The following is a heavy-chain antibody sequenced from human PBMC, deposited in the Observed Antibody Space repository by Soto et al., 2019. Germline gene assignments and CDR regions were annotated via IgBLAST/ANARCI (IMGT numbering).Heavy chain of an antibody. Sequence: PGGARRLSCAASGGTFSEHYMDGGRQAPGKGLEWVGRTRDKAHSYTTEYAASVKGRFTISRDDSKNSLYLQMSSLKTEDTAVYYCARIYSSSWYGSFFDYCGQGTLVTVSS. D-gene: IGHD6-13*01. CDR1: GGTFSEHY. CDR3: ARIYSSSWYGSFFDY. V-gene: IGHV3-72*01. J-gene: IGHJ4*02. CDR2: TRDKAHSYTT.